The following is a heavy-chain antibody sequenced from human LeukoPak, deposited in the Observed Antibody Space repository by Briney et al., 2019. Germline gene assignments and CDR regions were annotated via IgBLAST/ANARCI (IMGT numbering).Heavy chain of an antibody. CDR1: GFTFSGSA. D-gene: IGHD6-13*01. CDR3: TRLGAAAGTEDFDY. J-gene: IGHJ4*02. CDR2: IRSKANSYAT. V-gene: IGHV3-73*01. Sequence: QPGGSLRLSCAASGFTFSGSAMHWVRQASGKGLEWVGRIRSKANSYATAYAASVKGRFTISRDDSKNTAYLQVNSLKTEDTAVYYCTRLGAAAGTEDFDYWGQGTLVTVSS.